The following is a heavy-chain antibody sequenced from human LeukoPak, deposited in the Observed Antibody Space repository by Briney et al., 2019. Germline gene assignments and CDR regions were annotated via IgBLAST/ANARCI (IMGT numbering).Heavy chain of an antibody. CDR1: GFTFSRNW. Sequence: QPGGSLRLSCAASGFTFSRNWMHWVRQAPGKGLVWVSRKNSDGSSTNYADSVKGRFTISRDNAKNTLHLQMNSLRAEDTAVYYCVRDLGIAVAPGYWGQGTLVTV. CDR2: KNSDGSST. J-gene: IGHJ4*02. V-gene: IGHV3-74*01. D-gene: IGHD6-19*01. CDR3: VRDLGIAVAPGY.